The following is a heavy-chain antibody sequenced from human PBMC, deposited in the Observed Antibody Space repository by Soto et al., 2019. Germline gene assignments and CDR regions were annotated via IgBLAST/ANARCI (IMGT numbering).Heavy chain of an antibody. V-gene: IGHV4-39*01. CDR1: GGSISSSSYH. D-gene: IGHD3-10*01. J-gene: IGHJ4*02. Sequence: PSETLSLTCTVSGGSISSSSYHWGWIRQPPGKGLEWIGSIYYSGSTYYNPSLKSRVTISVDTSKNQFSLKLSSVTAADTAVYYCARLDYYGSGSYSYFDYWGQGTLVTVSS. CDR2: IYYSGST. CDR3: ARLDYYGSGSYSYFDY.